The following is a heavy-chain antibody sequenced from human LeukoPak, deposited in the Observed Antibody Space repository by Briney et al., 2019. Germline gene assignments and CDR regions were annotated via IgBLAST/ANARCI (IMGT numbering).Heavy chain of an antibody. V-gene: IGHV4-34*01. Sequence: SETLSLTCAVYGGSFSGYYWSWIRQPPGKGLEWIGEINHSGSTNYNPSLKSRVTISVDTSKNQFSLKLSSVTAADTAVYYCARHGDREITMVRGVIITRDYWGQGTLVTVSS. D-gene: IGHD3-10*01. CDR1: GGSFSGYY. J-gene: IGHJ4*02. CDR3: ARHGDREITMVRGVIITRDY. CDR2: INHSGST.